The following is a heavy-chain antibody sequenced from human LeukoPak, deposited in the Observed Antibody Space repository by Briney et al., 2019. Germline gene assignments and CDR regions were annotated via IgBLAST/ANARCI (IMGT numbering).Heavy chain of an antibody. Sequence: ASVKVSCKASGYTFPAYYMHWVRQAPGQGLGWMGWIKPNSGGTNYAQKFQGRVTMTRDTSVSTAYMELSRLRSDDTAVYYCATDAPYSSSWYDYWGQGTLATVSS. J-gene: IGHJ4*02. V-gene: IGHV1-2*02. CDR1: GYTFPAYY. CDR3: ATDAPYSSSWYDY. CDR2: IKPNSGGT. D-gene: IGHD6-13*01.